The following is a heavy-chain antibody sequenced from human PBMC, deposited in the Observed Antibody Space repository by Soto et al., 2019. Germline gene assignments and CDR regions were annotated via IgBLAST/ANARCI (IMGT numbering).Heavy chain of an antibody. CDR3: AKVFGSCIFCYYYMDV. V-gene: IGHV3-23*01. Sequence: GGSLRLSCAASGFTFSSYAMSWVRQAPGKGLEWVSAISGSGGSTYYADSVKGRFTISRDNSKNTLYLQMNSLRAEDTAVYYCAKVFGSCIFCYYYMDVWGKGTTVTVSS. CDR1: GFTFSSYA. CDR2: ISGSGGST. D-gene: IGHD2-15*01. J-gene: IGHJ6*03.